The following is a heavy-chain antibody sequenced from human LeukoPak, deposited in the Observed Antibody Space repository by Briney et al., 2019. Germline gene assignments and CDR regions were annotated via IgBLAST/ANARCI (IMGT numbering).Heavy chain of an antibody. CDR1: GGSFSGYY. CDR3: AGESRYDFWSGPDDAFDI. J-gene: IGHJ3*02. CDR2: IYTSGST. D-gene: IGHD3-3*01. Sequence: SETLSLTCAVYGGSFSGYYWSWIRQPPGKGLEWIGRIYTSGSTNYNPSLKSRVTMSVDTSKNQFSLKLSSVTAADTAVYYCAGESRYDFWSGPDDAFDIWGQGTMVTVSS. V-gene: IGHV4-59*10.